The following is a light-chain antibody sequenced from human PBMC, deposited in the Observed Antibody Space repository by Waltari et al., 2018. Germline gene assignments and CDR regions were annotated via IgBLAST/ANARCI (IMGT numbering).Light chain of an antibody. CDR3: QQRSKWPLT. J-gene: IGKJ4*01. V-gene: IGKV3-11*01. Sequence: EIVLTQSPAPLSLSPGERATLSCRASQSIVIYLAWYHQKPGQAPRLLIDDASSRATGIPARFSGSGSGTDFTLTISSLEPEDFAVYYCQQRSKWPLTFGGGTKVEIK. CDR1: QSIVIY. CDR2: DAS.